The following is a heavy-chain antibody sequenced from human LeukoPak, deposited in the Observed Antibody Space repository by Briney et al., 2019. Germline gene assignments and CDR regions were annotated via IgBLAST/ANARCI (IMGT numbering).Heavy chain of an antibody. CDR2: IYRSGST. CDR3: ARVRPTPQFSPSFTLTPAGSFDP. CDR1: GGSISSGGYS. J-gene: IGHJ5*02. Sequence: SETLSLTCAVSGGSISSGGYSWSWIRQPPGKGLEWIGYIYRSGSTYYNPSLKSRVTISVDTSKNQFSLKLSSVTAADTAVYYCARVRPTPQFSPSFTLTPAGSFDPWGQGTLVTVSS. D-gene: IGHD6-13*01. V-gene: IGHV4-30-2*01.